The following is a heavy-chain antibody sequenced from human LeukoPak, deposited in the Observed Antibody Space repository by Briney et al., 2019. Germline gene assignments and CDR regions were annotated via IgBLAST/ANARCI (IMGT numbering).Heavy chain of an antibody. J-gene: IGHJ4*02. Sequence: ASVKVSCKASGYTFTSYGISWVRQAPGQGLEWMGWINPNSGGTNYAQKFQGRVTMTRDTSISTAYMELSRLRSDDTAVYYCARDSSNYYGSEKEEKGNYWGQGTLVTVSS. V-gene: IGHV1-2*02. D-gene: IGHD3-10*01. CDR2: INPNSGGT. CDR3: ARDSSNYYGSEKEEKGNY. CDR1: GYTFTSYG.